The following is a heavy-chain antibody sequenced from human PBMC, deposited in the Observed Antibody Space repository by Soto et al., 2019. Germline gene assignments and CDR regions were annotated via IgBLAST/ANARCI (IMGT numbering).Heavy chain of an antibody. Sequence: SVKVSCKASGGTFSSYTISWVRQAPGQGLEWMGRIIPILGIANYAQKFQGRVTITADKSTSTAYMELSSLRSEDTAVYYCARDRGDYYDSSGSNWFDPWGQGTLVTVSS. CDR1: GGTFSSYT. D-gene: IGHD3-22*01. J-gene: IGHJ5*02. V-gene: IGHV1-69*04. CDR3: ARDRGDYYDSSGSNWFDP. CDR2: IIPILGIA.